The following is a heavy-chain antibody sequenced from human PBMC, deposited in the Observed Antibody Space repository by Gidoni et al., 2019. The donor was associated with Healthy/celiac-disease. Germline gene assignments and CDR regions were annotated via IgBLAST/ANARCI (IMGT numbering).Heavy chain of an antibody. D-gene: IGHD4-17*01. CDR3: AKATTVVKS. V-gene: IGHV3-23*01. J-gene: IGHJ4*02. CDR2: ISGIGGST. Sequence: EVQLLESGGGLVQPGGYLGLYGAASGLTFSSYAMSWVRQAPGKGLEWFSAISGIGGSTYYADSVKGRFTISRDNSKNTLYLQMYSLRAEDTPVYYCAKATTVVKSWGQGTLVTVSS. CDR1: GLTFSSYA.